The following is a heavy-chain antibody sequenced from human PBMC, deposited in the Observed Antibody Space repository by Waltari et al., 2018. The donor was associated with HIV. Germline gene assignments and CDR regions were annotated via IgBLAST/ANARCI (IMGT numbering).Heavy chain of an antibody. D-gene: IGHD3-9*01. V-gene: IGHV3-48*02. CDR2: ISSESTNI. CDR3: ARDTLNFYFGLGV. CDR1: VLTFMQHA. Sequence: EEQLVEAGGGGVIKRGESVRLSGGGSVLTFMQHAMNWVRQAPGKGLEWIAYISSESTNIQYADSVKGRFTVSRDNAKESLYLQMNSLRDGDTAVYYCARDTLNFYFGLGVWGQGTTVTVSS. J-gene: IGHJ6*02.